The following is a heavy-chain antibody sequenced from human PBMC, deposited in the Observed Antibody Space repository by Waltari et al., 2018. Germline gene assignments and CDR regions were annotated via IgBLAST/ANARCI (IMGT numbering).Heavy chain of an antibody. Sequence: EVHLVESGGDLVQPGRSLRLSCRGSVSPLADYAFGWFRQAPGKGLEWVGFVKSNIYGGVAQYAASVTGRFTIARDDSENIAYLQMDSLKSEDTAVYYCARESSGNIGWFDSWGQGTLVTVSS. V-gene: IGHV3-49*03. CDR3: ARESSGNIGWFDS. CDR2: VKSNIYGGVA. CDR1: VSPLADYA. D-gene: IGHD1-26*01. J-gene: IGHJ5*01.